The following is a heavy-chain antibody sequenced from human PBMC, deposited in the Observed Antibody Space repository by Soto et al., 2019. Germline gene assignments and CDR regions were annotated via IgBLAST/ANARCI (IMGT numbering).Heavy chain of an antibody. V-gene: IGHV4-30-2*01. CDR1: GGSISSGGYS. CDR2: IYHGGST. CDR3: ATGGTISCTDTACASADCVQH. Sequence: SETLSLTCAVSGGSISSGGYSWIWIGQRPGKALDWIGYIYHGGSTYYNPSLTGRVTISVDFSKNSFSLILNSLTAADTAVYYCATGGTISCTDTACASADCVQHWGPGTAVTVYS. D-gene: IGHD2-8*02. J-gene: IGHJ1*01.